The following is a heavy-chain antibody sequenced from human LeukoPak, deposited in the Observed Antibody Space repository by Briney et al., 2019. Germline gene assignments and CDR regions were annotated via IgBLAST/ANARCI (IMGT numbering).Heavy chain of an antibody. V-gene: IGHV4-38-2*02. CDR1: GYSISLGYD. J-gene: IGHJ4*02. CDR3: ARGANYYAISRGYADYSDY. CDR2: IYHRERT. Sequence: WEPQTLPCSVSGYSISLGYDWGSLGQPPGTGLEWVRRIYHRERTYCNASVRSRFTISRDRAKKTFSLKLTSLTAADTAVYFCARGANYYAISRGYADYSDYWGQGISVTVSS. D-gene: IGHD2-8*01.